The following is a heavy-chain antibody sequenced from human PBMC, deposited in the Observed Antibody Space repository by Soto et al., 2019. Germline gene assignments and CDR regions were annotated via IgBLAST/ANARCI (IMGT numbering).Heavy chain of an antibody. V-gene: IGHV3-30*18. D-gene: IGHD6-13*01. Sequence: GGSLRLSCAASGFTLSTYGMHWVRQAPGKGLEWVAVISYDGSNQKYADSVRGRFTVSRDNSKNTVYLQMNSLRAEDTAVYYCAKDQGSSFHTFDHWGQGTLVTVSS. CDR3: AKDQGSSFHTFDH. CDR2: ISYDGSNQ. CDR1: GFTLSTYG. J-gene: IGHJ4*02.